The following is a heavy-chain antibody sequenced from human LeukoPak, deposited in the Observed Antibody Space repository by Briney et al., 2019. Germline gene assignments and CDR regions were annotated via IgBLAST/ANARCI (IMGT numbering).Heavy chain of an antibody. CDR3: ARAGRQTLTSNWFDP. CDR2: IYYSGST. V-gene: IGHV4-31*03. D-gene: IGHD2-21*02. J-gene: IGHJ5*02. Sequence: SQTLSLTCTVSGGSISCGGYYWSWIRQHPGKGLEWIGYIYYSGSTYYNPSLKSRVTISVDTSKNQFSLKLSSVTAADTAVYYCARAGRQTLTSNWFDPWGQGTLVTVSS. CDR1: GGSISCGGYY.